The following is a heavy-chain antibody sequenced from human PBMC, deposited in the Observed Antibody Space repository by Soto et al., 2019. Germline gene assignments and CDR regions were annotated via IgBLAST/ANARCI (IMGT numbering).Heavy chain of an antibody. Sequence: SETLSLTFTVSGRSISSSGYSWGGVRQPPGRGLEWIGSLYYNVGNYYNPSLKSRVTISAPTSANQFSLMVNSVTAADTDIYDCARLSSRHWVDYWGQGTLLTVS. CDR1: GRSISSSGYS. J-gene: IGHJ4*02. CDR2: LYYNVGN. CDR3: ARLSSRHWVDY. V-gene: IGHV4-39*01. D-gene: IGHD3-16*01.